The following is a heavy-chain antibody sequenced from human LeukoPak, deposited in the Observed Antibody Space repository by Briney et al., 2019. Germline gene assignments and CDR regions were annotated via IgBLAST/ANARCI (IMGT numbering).Heavy chain of an antibody. CDR1: GFTFNNSG. Sequence: GGSLRLSCAAFGFTFNNSGMHWVRQVPGKGLEWVAVIWFDGNNKDSADSVKGRFTISRDNSKNTLYLQMNSLRAEDTAVYYCARDRRGYCSGTSCYGIDYWGQGTLVTVSS. V-gene: IGHV3-33*01. J-gene: IGHJ4*02. CDR3: ARDRRGYCSGTSCYGIDY. CDR2: IWFDGNNK. D-gene: IGHD2-2*01.